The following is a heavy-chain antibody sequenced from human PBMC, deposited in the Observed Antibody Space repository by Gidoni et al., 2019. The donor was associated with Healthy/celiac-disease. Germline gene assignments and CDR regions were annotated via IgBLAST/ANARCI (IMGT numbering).Heavy chain of an antibody. CDR2: IIPILGIA. V-gene: IGHV1-69*09. CDR1: GGTFSSYA. J-gene: IGHJ5*02. Sequence: QVQLVQSGAEVKKPGSSVKVSCKASGGTFSSYAISWVRQAPGQGLEWMGRIIPILGIANYAQKFQGRVTITADKSTSTAYMELSSLRSEDTAVYYCARDRREITGKKADWFDPWGQGTLVTVSS. CDR3: ARDRREITGKKADWFDP. D-gene: IGHD1-20*01.